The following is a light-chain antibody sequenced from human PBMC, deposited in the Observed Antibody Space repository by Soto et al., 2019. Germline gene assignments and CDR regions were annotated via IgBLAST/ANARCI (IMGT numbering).Light chain of an antibody. Sequence: EIVLTQSPATLSLSPGERATLSCGASQSVSSIYLAWYQQKPGLAPRLLIYDASSRATGIPDRFSGSGSGIDSTLTISRLEPEEFAVYYCHQYGSSPYTFGQGTKLEIK. CDR3: HQYGSSPYT. CDR1: QSVSSIY. J-gene: IGKJ2*01. V-gene: IGKV3D-20*01. CDR2: DAS.